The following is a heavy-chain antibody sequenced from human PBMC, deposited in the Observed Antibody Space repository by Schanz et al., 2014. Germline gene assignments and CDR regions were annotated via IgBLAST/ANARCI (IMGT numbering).Heavy chain of an antibody. V-gene: IGHV3-73*01. Sequence: EVQLVESGGGLVQPGGSLRISCAASGFTFSASAMHWVRQAPGKGLEWVGHIRSKPNNYATEYAASMKGRFTISRDNSKSTLYLQVNSLRPEDTAIYYCARLDSSSWYPRYWGQGTLVTVSS. CDR1: GFTFSASA. J-gene: IGHJ4*02. CDR2: IRSKPNNYAT. D-gene: IGHD6-13*01. CDR3: ARLDSSSWYPRY.